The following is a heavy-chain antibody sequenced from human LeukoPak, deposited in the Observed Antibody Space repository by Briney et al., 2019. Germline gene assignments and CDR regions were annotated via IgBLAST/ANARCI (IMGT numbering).Heavy chain of an antibody. V-gene: IGHV3-21*06. CDR3: ADGTTPDY. D-gene: IGHD4-11*01. J-gene: IGHJ4*02. Sequence: GRFTISRDNARNSLYLQMDSLRPEDTAVYYCADGTTPDYWGQGTLVTVSS.